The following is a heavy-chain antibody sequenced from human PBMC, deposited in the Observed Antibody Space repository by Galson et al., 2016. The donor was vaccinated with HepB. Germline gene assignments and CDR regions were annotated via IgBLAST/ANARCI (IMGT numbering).Heavy chain of an antibody. CDR1: GGPFSSYA. Sequence: SVKVSCKASGGPFSSYAFSWVRQAPGQRLEWMGGIIPSFGTAHYAQKFQGRVTITADESTTTAFMEPRSLRSEDTAVYFRARNLGTPDGDHSGGAEDDYWGQGTLVTVSS. D-gene: IGHD2-15*01. CDR2: IIPSFGTA. J-gene: IGHJ4*02. CDR3: ARNLGTPDGDHSGGAEDDY. V-gene: IGHV1-69*13.